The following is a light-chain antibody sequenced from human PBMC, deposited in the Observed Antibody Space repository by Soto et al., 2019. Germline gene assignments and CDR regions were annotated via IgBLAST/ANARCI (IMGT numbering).Light chain of an antibody. CDR3: QQYNIWPPWT. CDR2: GAS. Sequence: EIVMTQSPATLSVSPGEGATLSCRASQSLSTNLAWYQHKPGQAPRLLIYGASTRATGIPARFSGSGSGTEFTLIISSLQSEDFAIYYCQQYNIWPPWTFGQGTKVEIK. J-gene: IGKJ1*01. V-gene: IGKV3-15*01. CDR1: QSLSTN.